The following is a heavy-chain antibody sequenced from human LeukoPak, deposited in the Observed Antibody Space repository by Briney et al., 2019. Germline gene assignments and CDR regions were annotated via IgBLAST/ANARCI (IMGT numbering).Heavy chain of an antibody. CDR1: GYTFTSYG. CDR3: VRDDLRPISLIVVGTPEGLEY. D-gene: IGHD3-22*01. Sequence: ASVKVSCKASGYTFTSYGISWVRQAPGQGLEWMGWISAYNGNTNYAQKLQGRVTMTRDTSTSTIYMELSSLRSEDTAVYYCVRDDLRPISLIVVGTPEGLEYWGQGTLVTVSS. V-gene: IGHV1-18*01. J-gene: IGHJ4*02. CDR2: ISAYNGNT.